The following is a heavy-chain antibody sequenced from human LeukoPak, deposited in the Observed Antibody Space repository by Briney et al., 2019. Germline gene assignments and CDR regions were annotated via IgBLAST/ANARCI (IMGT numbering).Heavy chain of an antibody. Sequence: GGSLRLSCAASGFTFGSYGMHWVRQAPGKGLEWVAVIWYDESNKYYADSVKGRFTISRDNSKNTLYLQMNTLRAEDTAVYYCAKDGDYYDSSGYSEGAFDIWGQGTMVTVSS. CDR1: GFTFGSYG. CDR2: IWYDESNK. V-gene: IGHV3-33*06. D-gene: IGHD3-22*01. J-gene: IGHJ3*02. CDR3: AKDGDYYDSSGYSEGAFDI.